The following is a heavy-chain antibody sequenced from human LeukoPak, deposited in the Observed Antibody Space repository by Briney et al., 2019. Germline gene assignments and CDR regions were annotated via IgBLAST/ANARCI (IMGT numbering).Heavy chain of an antibody. D-gene: IGHD3-10*01. J-gene: IGHJ6*03. CDR2: INPSGGST. CDR3: ARDMSGAVGNYYYYMDV. CDR1: GYTFTSYY. Sequence: ASVKVSCKASGYTFTSYYMHWVRQAPGQGLEWMGIINPSGGSTSYAQKFQGRVTMTRDTSTSTVYMELSSLRSEDTAVYYGARDMSGAVGNYYYYMDVWGKGTTVTVSS. V-gene: IGHV1-46*01.